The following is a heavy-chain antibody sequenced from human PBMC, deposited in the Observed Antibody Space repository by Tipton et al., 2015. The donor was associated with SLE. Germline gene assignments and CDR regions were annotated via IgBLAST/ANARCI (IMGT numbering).Heavy chain of an antibody. J-gene: IGHJ4*02. CDR2: ISTSGSTI. CDR1: GFTFSSYE. CDR3: ASTASVAGFDY. Sequence: SLRLSCAASGFTFSSYEINWVRQAPGKGLEWVSYISTSGSTIYYADSVKGRFTISRDNSKNTLYLQMNSLRAEDTAVYYCASTASVAGFDYWGQGTLVTVSS. V-gene: IGHV3-48*03.